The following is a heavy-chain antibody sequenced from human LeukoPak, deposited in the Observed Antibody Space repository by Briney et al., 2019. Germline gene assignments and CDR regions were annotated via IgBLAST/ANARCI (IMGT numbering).Heavy chain of an antibody. V-gene: IGHV3-30*18. CDR1: GFTFSSYG. Sequence: GGSLRLSCAATGFTFSSYGMHWVRQAPGKGLEWVAVISYDGSNKYYADSVKGRFTISRDNSKNTLYLQMNSLRAEDTAVYYCAKGGVITFDYWGQGTLVTVSS. J-gene: IGHJ4*02. D-gene: IGHD3-10*01. CDR2: ISYDGSNK. CDR3: AKGGVITFDY.